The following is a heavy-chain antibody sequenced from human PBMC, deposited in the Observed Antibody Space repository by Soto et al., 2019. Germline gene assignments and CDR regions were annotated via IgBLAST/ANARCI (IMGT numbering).Heavy chain of an antibody. CDR2: ISAYNGNT. V-gene: IGHV1-18*01. D-gene: IGHD3-22*01. J-gene: IGHJ5*02. CDR1: GYTFTRYG. Sequence: QVQLVQSEAEVKKPGASVKVSCKASGYTFTRYGFSWVRQAPGQGLEWMGWISAYNGNTNYAQNFQGRVTMTTDTYTSTVYMELRRLRSDDTAVYYCEPYYYDSSGYIDWFDPWGQGTLVTVSS. CDR3: EPYYYDSSGYIDWFDP.